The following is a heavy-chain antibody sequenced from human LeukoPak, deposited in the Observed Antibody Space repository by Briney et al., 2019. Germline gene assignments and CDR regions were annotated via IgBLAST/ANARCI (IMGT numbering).Heavy chain of an antibody. CDR1: GFTFSRYA. D-gene: IGHD6-19*01. V-gene: IGHV3-23*01. Sequence: GGSLRLSCAASGFTFSRYAMRWVRQAPGKGLEWVSAISGSGGSTYYADSVKGRFTISRDNSKNTLYLQMNSLRAEDTAVYYCASSTRAVAGNFDYWGQGTLVTVSS. CDR2: ISGSGGST. J-gene: IGHJ4*02. CDR3: ASSTRAVAGNFDY.